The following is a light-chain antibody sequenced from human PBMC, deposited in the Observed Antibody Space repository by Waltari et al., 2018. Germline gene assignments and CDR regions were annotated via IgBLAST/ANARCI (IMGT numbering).Light chain of an antibody. CDR3: SSYAGGSSLM. J-gene: IGLJ3*02. Sequence: QSALTQPPSASGSPGQSITISCTGISTDVAGYDPLFRYQHHPGNAPKLLFYGVTKPPSGVPDRFSGSKSDNTASLAVSGLQAEDESDYYCSSYAGGSSLMFGGGTKFTVL. CDR2: GVT. CDR1: STDVAGYDP. V-gene: IGLV2-8*01.